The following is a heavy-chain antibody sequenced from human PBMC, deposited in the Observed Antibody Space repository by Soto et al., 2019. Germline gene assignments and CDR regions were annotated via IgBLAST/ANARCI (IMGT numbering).Heavy chain of an antibody. CDR3: ARLNSYDSSGYNDY. CDR1: GYSFTSYW. Sequence: PGESLKISCKGSGYSFTSYWIGWVRQMPGKGLEWRGIIYPGDSDTRYSTSFQGQVTISADKSMSTAYLQWSSLKATDTAMYYCARLNSYDSSGYNDYWGQGTLVTVSS. J-gene: IGHJ4*02. V-gene: IGHV5-51*01. D-gene: IGHD3-22*01. CDR2: IYPGDSDT.